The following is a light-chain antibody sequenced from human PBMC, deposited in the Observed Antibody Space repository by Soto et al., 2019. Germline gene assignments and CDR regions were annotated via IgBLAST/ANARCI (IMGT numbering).Light chain of an antibody. CDR3: QQYGSSSLT. V-gene: IGKV3-20*01. J-gene: IGKJ3*01. Sequence: EIVLTQSPGTLSLSPGERATLSCRARQSVSSSYLAWYQQKPGQAPRLLIYGASSRATGIPDRFSGSGSGTDFTLTISRLEPEDFAVYYCQQYGSSSLTFGPGTKVDIK. CDR2: GAS. CDR1: QSVSSSY.